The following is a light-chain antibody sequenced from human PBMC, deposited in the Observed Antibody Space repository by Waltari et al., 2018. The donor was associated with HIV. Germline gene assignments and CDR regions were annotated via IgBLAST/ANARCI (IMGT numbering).Light chain of an antibody. V-gene: IGLV1-47*01. CDR1: ASNVGSHY. CDR3: GVWDDNLRGV. Sequence: QAVLTQPPSASASSGQKITIACPGGASNVGSHYVYWYPQFPGGAPKLLLYKNNQRSSGVPARFSGSKAGTSASLTISGLRSEDEGIYFCGVWDDNLRGVFGGGTRLTV. CDR2: KNN. J-gene: IGLJ2*01.